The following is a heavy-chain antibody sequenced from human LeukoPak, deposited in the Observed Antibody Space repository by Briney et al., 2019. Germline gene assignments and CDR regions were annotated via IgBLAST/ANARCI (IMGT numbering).Heavy chain of an antibody. V-gene: IGHV4-30-4*01. CDR3: ARSTVTTPIFDY. CDR2: IYYSGST. CDR1: GLTLSDCY. Sequence: LRLSCAASGLTLSDCYMSWIRQPPGKGLEWIGYIYYSGSTYYNPSLKSRVTISVDTSKNQFSLKLSSVTAADTAVYYCARSTVTTPIFDYWGQGTLVTVSS. J-gene: IGHJ4*02. D-gene: IGHD4-17*01.